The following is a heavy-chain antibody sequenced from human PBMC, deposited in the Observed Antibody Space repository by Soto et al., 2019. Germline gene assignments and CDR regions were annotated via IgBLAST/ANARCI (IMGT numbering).Heavy chain of an antibody. CDR3: VRENYYYGMDV. V-gene: IGHV3-66*01. CDR1: GFDASVNF. J-gene: IGHJ6*02. CDR2: INNAGTT. Sequence: DVQLVESGGTLVQPGGSLKLSCAASGFDASVNFMTWVRQAPGKGLEWVSSINNAGTTFYADSVKGRFTISRDDSKNTLFLQMNSLRVEDTAMYYWVRENYYYGMDVWGQGTAVTVSS.